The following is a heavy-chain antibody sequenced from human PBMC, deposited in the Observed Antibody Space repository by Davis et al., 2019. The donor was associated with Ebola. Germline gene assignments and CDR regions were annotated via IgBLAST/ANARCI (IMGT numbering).Heavy chain of an antibody. D-gene: IGHD3-3*01. CDR1: GGSFSGYY. CDR2: INHSGST. J-gene: IGHJ6*04. CDR3: ARGKIFGVVIISLAYYYYGMDV. V-gene: IGHV4-34*01. Sequence: SATLSLTCAVYGGSFSGYYWSWIRQPPGKGLEWIGEINHSGSTNYKPSLKSRVTISVDTSKNQFSLKLSSVTAADTAVYYCARGKIFGVVIISLAYYYYGMDVWGKGTTVTASS.